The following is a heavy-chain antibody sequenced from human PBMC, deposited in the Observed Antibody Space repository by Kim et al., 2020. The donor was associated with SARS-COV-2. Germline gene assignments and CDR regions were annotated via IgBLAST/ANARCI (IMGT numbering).Heavy chain of an antibody. CDR3: ARALGYYDNDGYYYEGYMDV. CDR2: IHRGGNT. CDR1: GFLVSSNY. V-gene: IGHV3-66*01. Sequence: GGSLRLSCAASGFLVSSNYISWVRQAPGKGLEWVSIIHRGGNTYDADFVKGRFSLSRDNSKNTVYLQMTGLRAEDTATYYCARALGYYDNDGYYYEGYMDVWGKGTTVTVSS. D-gene: IGHD3-22*01. J-gene: IGHJ6*03.